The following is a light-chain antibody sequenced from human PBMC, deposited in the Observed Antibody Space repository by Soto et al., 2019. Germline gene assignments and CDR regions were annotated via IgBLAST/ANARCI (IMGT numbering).Light chain of an antibody. V-gene: IGKV1-5*03. CDR3: QQYERYPMT. CDR2: KAS. Sequence: DSQMTQFPSTLSASVGDRVTITCRASQSISPWLALYQQKPGKAPKILISKASTLQSGVPPRFSGSGSGTEFTLTISSLQPDDFATYYCQQYERYPMTFGGGTKVDIK. J-gene: IGKJ4*01. CDR1: QSISPW.